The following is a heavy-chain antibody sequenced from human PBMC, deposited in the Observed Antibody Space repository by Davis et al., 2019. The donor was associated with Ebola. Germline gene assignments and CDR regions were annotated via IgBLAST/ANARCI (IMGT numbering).Heavy chain of an antibody. CDR1: GYTFTSYY. V-gene: IGHV1-46*01. J-gene: IGHJ6*02. Sequence: ASVKVSCKASGYTFTSYYMHWVRQAPGQGLEWMGIINPSGGSTSYAQKFQGRVTMTRDTSTSTVYMELSSLRSEDTAVYYCAREDIVATIVNYYYGMDVWGQGTTVTVSS. CDR3: AREDIVATIVNYYYGMDV. CDR2: INPSGGST. D-gene: IGHD5-12*01.